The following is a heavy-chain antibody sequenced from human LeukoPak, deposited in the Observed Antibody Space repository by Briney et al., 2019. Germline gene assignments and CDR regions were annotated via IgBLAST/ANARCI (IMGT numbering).Heavy chain of an antibody. V-gene: IGHV1-69*05. CDR2: IIPIFGTT. D-gene: IGHD3-10*01. J-gene: IGHJ2*01. Sequence: ASVKVSCKASGGTFNIYAITWVRQVPGQGLEWMGGIIPIFGTTNYAHKFQVRVTITTDESTSSAYMELSSLRSEDTAVYYCAREGSGSYPLYWYFDLWGRGTLVTVSS. CDR1: GGTFNIYA. CDR3: AREGSGSYPLYWYFDL.